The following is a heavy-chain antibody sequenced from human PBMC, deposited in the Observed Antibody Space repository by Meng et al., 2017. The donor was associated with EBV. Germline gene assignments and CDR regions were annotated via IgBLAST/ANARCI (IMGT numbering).Heavy chain of an antibody. CDR2: INPNSGGT. CDR3: ARVGIAVAGTGDY. V-gene: IGHV1-2*06. CDR1: GYTFTGYY. J-gene: IGHJ4*02. Sequence: QVHVVQSGAEVKKPGASVNVSCKASGYTFTGYYMHWWRQAPGQGLEWMGRINPNSGGTNYAQKFQGRVTMTRDTSISTAYMELSRLRSDDTAVYYCARVGIAVAGTGDYWGQGTLVTVSS. D-gene: IGHD6-19*01.